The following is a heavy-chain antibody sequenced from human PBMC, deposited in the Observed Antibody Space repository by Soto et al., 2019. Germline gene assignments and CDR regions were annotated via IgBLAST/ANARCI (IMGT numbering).Heavy chain of an antibody. Sequence: GGSLRLSCTAAGFNVVVYGVHWVRQAPGKGLEWVASVWYDGSNEKYADSVKARFIISRDNSKNTIYLQMDSLTVEDTAVYYCVRDWSSNANAVNDNWGQGTLVPVSS. J-gene: IGHJ4*02. CDR2: VWYDGSNE. D-gene: IGHD2-8*02. CDR1: GFNVVVYG. V-gene: IGHV3-33*01. CDR3: VRDWSSNANAVNDN.